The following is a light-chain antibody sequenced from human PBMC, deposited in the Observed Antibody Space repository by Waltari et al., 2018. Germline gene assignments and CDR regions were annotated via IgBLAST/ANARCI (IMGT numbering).Light chain of an antibody. J-gene: IGLJ3*02. CDR1: SGSVSSTSY. CDR2: KGI. V-gene: IGLV8-61*01. Sequence: QTVVTQEPSWSVSPGGTVILTCSLSSGSVSSTSYPTWYQQTPGQPPRTLVYKGISRSSGVPDRFSGSILGNTAALTITGAQADDESDYYCSMYMGSGVWVFGGGTKLTVL. CDR3: SMYMGSGVWV.